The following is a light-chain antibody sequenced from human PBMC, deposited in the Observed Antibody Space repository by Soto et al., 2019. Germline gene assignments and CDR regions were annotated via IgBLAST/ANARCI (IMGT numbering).Light chain of an antibody. CDR2: EVN. J-gene: IGLJ1*01. CDR3: CSSGGSPTHV. Sequence: QSVLTQPASVSGSPGQSITISCTGTSSNVGSYKLVSWYQQHPGKAPKLMIFEVNKRPSGVSNRSSGSKSGNTASLTISGLKVEDEADYYCCSSGGSPTHVFGTGTKVTVL. V-gene: IGLV2-23*02. CDR1: SSNVGSYKL.